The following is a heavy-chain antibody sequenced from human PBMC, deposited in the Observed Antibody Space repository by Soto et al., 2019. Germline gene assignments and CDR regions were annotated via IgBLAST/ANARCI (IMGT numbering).Heavy chain of an antibody. CDR1: GFTFSSYA. CDR3: AKDQEGGAAAGNFDY. Sequence: GGSLRLSCAASGFTFSSYAMSWVRQAPGKGLEWVSAISGSGGSTYYAESVKGRFTNSRDNSKNTLYLQMNSLRAEDTAVYYCAKDQEGGAAAGNFDYWGQGTLVTVSS. D-gene: IGHD6-13*01. CDR2: ISGSGGST. V-gene: IGHV3-23*01. J-gene: IGHJ4*02.